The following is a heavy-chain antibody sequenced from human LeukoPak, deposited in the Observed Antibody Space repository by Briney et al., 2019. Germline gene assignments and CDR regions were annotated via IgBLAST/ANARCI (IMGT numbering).Heavy chain of an antibody. J-gene: IGHJ4*02. CDR2: ITYNSGTI. D-gene: IGHD5-18*01. CDR3: ARDSGYRYADNY. CDR1: GFMFSSYA. Sequence: GGSLRLSCAASGFMFSSYAKHWVRQAPGKGLEWVSYITYNSGTIFYADSVKGRFTISRDNSKDSLYLQMSSLRAEDTAVYYCARDSGYRYADNYWGQGTLVTVSS. V-gene: IGHV3-48*01.